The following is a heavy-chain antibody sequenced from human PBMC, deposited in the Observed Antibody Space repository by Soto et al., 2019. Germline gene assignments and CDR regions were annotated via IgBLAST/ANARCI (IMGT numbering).Heavy chain of an antibody. CDR3: ARDSSSSLGWFDP. CDR2: ISSSSSTI. Sequence: GGSLRLSCAASGFTFSSYSMNWVRQAPGKGLEWVSYISSSSSTIYYADSVKGRFTISRDNAKNSLYLQMNSLRAEDTAVYYCARDSSSSLGWFDPWGQGTLVTVSS. V-gene: IGHV3-48*01. CDR1: GFTFSSYS. J-gene: IGHJ5*02. D-gene: IGHD6-6*01.